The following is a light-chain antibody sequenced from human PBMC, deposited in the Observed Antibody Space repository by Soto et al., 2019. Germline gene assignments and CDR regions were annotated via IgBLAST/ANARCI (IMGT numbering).Light chain of an antibody. Sequence: ESVLTHSPAALSWSRGETATLSCRTCQNVSSYLAWYQQKPGQAPTLLIYDASNRAIGIPARFSGSGSGTDFTLTISSLQTEDFAVYFCQQRSNWARLTFGGGTKLDIK. V-gene: IGKV3-11*01. CDR1: QNVSSY. CDR3: QQRSNWARLT. CDR2: DAS. J-gene: IGKJ4*01.